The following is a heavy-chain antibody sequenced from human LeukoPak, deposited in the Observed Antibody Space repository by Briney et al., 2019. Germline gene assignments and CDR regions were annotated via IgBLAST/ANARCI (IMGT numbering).Heavy chain of an antibody. CDR3: ARIAVAGLSFDY. D-gene: IGHD6-19*01. CDR1: GFTVSSNY. J-gene: IGHJ4*02. Sequence: GGSLRLSCAASGFTVSSNYMSWVRQAPGKGLEWVANIKQDGSEKYYVDSVKGRFTISRDNSKNTLYLQMNSLRAEDTAVYYCARIAVAGLSFDYWGQGTLVTVSS. V-gene: IGHV3-7*03. CDR2: IKQDGSEK.